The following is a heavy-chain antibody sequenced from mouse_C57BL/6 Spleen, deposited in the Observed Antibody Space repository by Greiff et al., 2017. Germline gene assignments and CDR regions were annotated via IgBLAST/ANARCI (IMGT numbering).Heavy chain of an antibody. CDR3: ARHPTGIAMDY. D-gene: IGHD4-1*02. CDR2: IDPSDSDT. V-gene: IGHV1-52*01. J-gene: IGHJ4*01. Sequence: QVQLKQPGAELVRPGSSVKLSCKASGYTFTSYWMHWVKQRPIQGLEWIGNIDPSDSDTHYNQKFKDKATLTVDKSSSTAYMQRSSLTSEDAAVYYCARHPTGIAMDYWGQGTSVTVSS. CDR1: GYTFTSYW.